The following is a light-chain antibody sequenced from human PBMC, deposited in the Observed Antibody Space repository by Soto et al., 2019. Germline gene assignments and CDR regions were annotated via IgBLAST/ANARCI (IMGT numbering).Light chain of an antibody. CDR2: DAS. CDR1: QDINNY. V-gene: IGKV1-33*01. CDR3: QQCDTLPYT. Sequence: DVLMTQSPSSLSASVGDRVTITCPASQDINNYLNWYQQKPGKAPKLLIYDASNLETGVPLRFSGIECGTEFTFTISSLQPEDIATYYCQQCDTLPYTFGQGTKLEMK. J-gene: IGKJ2*01.